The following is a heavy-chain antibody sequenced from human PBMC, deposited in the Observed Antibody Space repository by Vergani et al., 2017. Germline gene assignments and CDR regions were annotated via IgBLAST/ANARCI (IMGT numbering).Heavy chain of an antibody. J-gene: IGHJ6*02. CDR2: INHSGST. Sequence: QVQLQQWGAGLLKPSETLSLTCAVYGGSFSGYYWSWIRQPPGKGLEWIGEINHSGSTNYNPSLKSRVTISVDTSKNQFSLKLSSVTAADTAVYYCARGDSRTSSQGYYGMDVWGQGTTVTVSS. CDR3: ARGDSRTSSQGYYGMDV. D-gene: IGHD2-2*01. CDR1: GGSFSGYY. V-gene: IGHV4-34*01.